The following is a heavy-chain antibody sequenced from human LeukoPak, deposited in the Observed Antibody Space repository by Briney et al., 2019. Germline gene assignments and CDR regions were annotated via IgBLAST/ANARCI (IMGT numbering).Heavy chain of an antibody. Sequence: PSETLSLTCTVSGGSTSSSSYYWGWIRQPPGKGLEWIGSIYHSGSSYYNPSLKSRVTISVDTSKNQFSLKLSSVTAADTAVYYCARHSSYYGNFDYWGQGTLVTLSS. CDR1: GGSTSSSSYY. J-gene: IGHJ4*02. CDR3: ARHSSYYGNFDY. D-gene: IGHD3-10*01. CDR2: IYHSGSS. V-gene: IGHV4-39*01.